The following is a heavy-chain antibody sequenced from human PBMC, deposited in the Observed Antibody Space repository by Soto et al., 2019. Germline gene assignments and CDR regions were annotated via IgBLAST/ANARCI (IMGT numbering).Heavy chain of an antibody. Sequence: QLQLVQSAAEVKKPGASVRVSCKASGYPFIKSGISWIRQAPEQGLEWMGWIKVDSGYTNYAQKFQGRVTMTADTSSDTAFMRLRSLRPDDSALYSGATSSDTGFDPWGQGTLVSVSS. CDR2: IKVDSGYT. V-gene: IGHV1-18*04. D-gene: IGHD3-9*01. CDR1: GYPFIKSG. CDR3: ATSSDTGFDP. J-gene: IGHJ5*02.